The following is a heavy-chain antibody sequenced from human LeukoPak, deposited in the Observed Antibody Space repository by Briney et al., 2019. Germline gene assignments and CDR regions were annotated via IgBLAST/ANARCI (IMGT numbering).Heavy chain of an antibody. CDR1: GGSLSGYY. CDR3: ARAYTARIDY. CDR2: INHSGST. D-gene: IGHD2-2*02. J-gene: IGHJ4*02. Sequence: PSETLSLTCAVYGGSLSGYYWSWIRQPPGKGLEWIGEINHSGSTNYNPSLKSRVTISVDTSKNQFSLKLSSVTAADTAVYYCARAYTARIDYWGQGTLVTVSS. V-gene: IGHV4-34*01.